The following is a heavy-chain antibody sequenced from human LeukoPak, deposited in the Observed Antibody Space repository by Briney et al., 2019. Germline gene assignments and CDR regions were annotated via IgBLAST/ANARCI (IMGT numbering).Heavy chain of an antibody. CDR3: AKDGVVTITFDY. D-gene: IGHD3-16*01. Sequence: PSGGSLRLSCAASGFTFSSYAMSWVRQAPGKGLEWVSVISGSGGSTYYGDSVKGRFTISRDNSKNTLYLQMNSLRAEDTAVYYCAKDGVVTITFDYWGQGTLVTVSS. J-gene: IGHJ4*02. CDR2: ISGSGGST. CDR1: GFTFSSYA. V-gene: IGHV3-23*01.